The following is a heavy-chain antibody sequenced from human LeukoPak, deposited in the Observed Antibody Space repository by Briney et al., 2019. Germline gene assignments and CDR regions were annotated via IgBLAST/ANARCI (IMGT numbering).Heavy chain of an antibody. CDR2: IIPIFGTA. CDR3: ARTKNSYTDINTAWFDP. V-gene: IGHV1-69*05. Sequence: VASVRVSCKASGGTFSSYAISWVRQAPGQGLEWMGRIIPIFGTANYAQEFQGRVTITTDESTSTAYMELSSLRSEDTAVYYCARTKNSYTDINTAWFDPWGQGTLVTVSS. J-gene: IGHJ5*02. D-gene: IGHD2-15*01. CDR1: GGTFSSYA.